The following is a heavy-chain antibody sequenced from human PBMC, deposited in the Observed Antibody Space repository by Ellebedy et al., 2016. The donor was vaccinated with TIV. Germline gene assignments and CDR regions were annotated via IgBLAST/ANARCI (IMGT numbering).Heavy chain of an antibody. CDR1: GGTFSSYG. Sequence: ASVKVSCKASGGTFSSYGISWVRQAPGQGLEWMGWISAYNGNTNYAQKLQGRVTMTTDTSTSTAYMELRSLRSDDTAVYYCARGAVYYYYYGMDVWGQGTTVTVSS. CDR2: ISAYNGNT. V-gene: IGHV1-18*01. J-gene: IGHJ6*02. D-gene: IGHD4-17*01. CDR3: ARGAVYYYYYGMDV.